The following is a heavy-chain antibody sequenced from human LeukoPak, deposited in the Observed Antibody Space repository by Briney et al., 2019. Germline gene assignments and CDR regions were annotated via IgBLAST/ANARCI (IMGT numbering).Heavy chain of an antibody. V-gene: IGHV3-21*01. CDR2: ISSSSSYI. CDR1: GFTFSSYS. CDR3: ARCGDYGDAFDI. Sequence: GGSLRLSCAASGFTFSSYSMNWVRQAPGKGLEWVSSISSSSSYIYYADSVKGRFTISRDNAKNSLYLQMNSLRAEDTAVYYCARCGDYGDAFDIWGQGTMVTVSS. J-gene: IGHJ3*02. D-gene: IGHD4-17*01.